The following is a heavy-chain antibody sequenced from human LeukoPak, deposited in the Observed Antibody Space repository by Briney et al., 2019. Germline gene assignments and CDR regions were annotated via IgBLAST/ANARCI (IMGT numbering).Heavy chain of an antibody. CDR3: ARGSSSSHYYYGMDV. Sequence: PGGSLRLSCAASGFAFNTYAMHWVRQAPGKGLEWVTLIWHDGSHKFYIDSVRGRFTISRDNSKDTVYLQMNGLRAEDTAVYYCARGSSSSHYYYGMDVWGQGTTVTVSS. D-gene: IGHD6-6*01. CDR2: IWHDGSHK. V-gene: IGHV3-33*01. CDR1: GFAFNTYA. J-gene: IGHJ6*02.